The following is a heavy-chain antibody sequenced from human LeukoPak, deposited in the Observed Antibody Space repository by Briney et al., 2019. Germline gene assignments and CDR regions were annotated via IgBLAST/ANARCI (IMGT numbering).Heavy chain of an antibody. CDR3: ARDWYGVGGVPDY. D-gene: IGHD3-16*01. V-gene: IGHV3-64*04. CDR2: ISDSGGST. Sequence: GGSLRLSCSASGFPFSSYAMHWVRQAPGKGLEYVSAISDSGGSTYYADSVKGRFTISRDNSKNTLYLQMNSLRAEDTAVYYCARDWYGVGGVPDYWGQGTLVTVSS. J-gene: IGHJ4*02. CDR1: GFPFSSYA.